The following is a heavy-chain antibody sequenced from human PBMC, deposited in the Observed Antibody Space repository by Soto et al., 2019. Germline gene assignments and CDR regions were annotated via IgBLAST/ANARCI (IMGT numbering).Heavy chain of an antibody. V-gene: IGHV3-30*18. CDR1: GFTFSSYG. Sequence: GGSLRLSCAASGFTFSSYGMHWVRQAPGKGLEWVAVISYDGSNKYYADSVKGRFTISRDNSKNTLYLQMNSLRAEDTAVYYCAKDQRSSWYTESPRGMDVWGQGTTVTVSS. D-gene: IGHD6-13*01. CDR2: ISYDGSNK. CDR3: AKDQRSSWYTESPRGMDV. J-gene: IGHJ6*02.